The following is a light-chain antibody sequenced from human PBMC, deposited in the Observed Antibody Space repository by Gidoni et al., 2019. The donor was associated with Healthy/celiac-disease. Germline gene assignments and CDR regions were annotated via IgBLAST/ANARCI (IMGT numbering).Light chain of an antibody. CDR3: NSRDSSGNRWV. Sequence: SSELTQDPAVSVALGQTVRITCQGDSLRRYYASWYQQKPGQATVLVIYGKNNRPSGIPDRFSGSSSGNTASLTITGAQAEDEADYYCNSRDSSGNRWVFGGGTKLTVL. CDR2: GKN. J-gene: IGLJ3*02. CDR1: SLRRYY. V-gene: IGLV3-19*01.